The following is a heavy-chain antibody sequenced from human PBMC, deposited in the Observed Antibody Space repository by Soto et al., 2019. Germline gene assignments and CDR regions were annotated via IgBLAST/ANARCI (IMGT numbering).Heavy chain of an antibody. V-gene: IGHV3-48*01. CDR1: GFNFSYYG. CDR2: ISTSSSNI. D-gene: IGHD2-2*01. CDR3: ARETSTGNYYMDV. J-gene: IGHJ6*03. Sequence: EVQLVESGGGLVQPGGSLRLSCAASGFNFSYYGMNWVRQAPGKGLEWVSYISTSSSNIYYADAVKGRFTISRDNAKNSLSLQMNSLRAADMAVYYCARETSTGNYYMDVWGKGTTVTVSS.